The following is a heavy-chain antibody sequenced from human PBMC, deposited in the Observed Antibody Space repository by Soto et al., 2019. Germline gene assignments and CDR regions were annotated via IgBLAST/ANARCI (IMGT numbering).Heavy chain of an antibody. CDR2: ISTSSGYI. CDR1: GFPFSSYA. V-gene: IGHV3-21*02. J-gene: IGHJ4*02. CDR3: AIAPASYCGGDCFSMDY. D-gene: IGHD2-21*02. Sequence: EVQLVESGGGLVEPGGSLRLSCEASGFPFSSYAMNWVRQAPGKGLEWVSSISTSSGYIYFADSLRGRFTVSRDNAQNSLYLQMNSLTAEDTAVYYCAIAPASYCGGDCFSMDYWGQGTLVIVSS.